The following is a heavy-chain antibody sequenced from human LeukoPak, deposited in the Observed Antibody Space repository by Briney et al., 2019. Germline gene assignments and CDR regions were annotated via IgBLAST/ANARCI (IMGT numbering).Heavy chain of an antibody. CDR3: ARDPTGGSGFQYYYYMDV. D-gene: IGHD5-12*01. J-gene: IGHJ6*03. V-gene: IGHV1-2*02. CDR1: GGTFSSYA. Sequence: ASVKVSCKASGGTFSSYAISWVRQAPGQGLEWMGWINPNNGGTNYAQNFQGRVTMTRDTSISTAYMELSRLRSDDTAIYYCARDPTGGSGFQYYYYMDVWGKGTTVTVSS. CDR2: INPNNGGT.